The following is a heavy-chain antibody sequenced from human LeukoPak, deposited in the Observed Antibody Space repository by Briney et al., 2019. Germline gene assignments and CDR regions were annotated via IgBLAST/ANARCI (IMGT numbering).Heavy chain of an antibody. Sequence: GASVKVSCKASGYTFTSYDINWVRQATGQGLEWMGWMNPNSGNTGYAQKFQGRVTITRNTSISTAYMELSSLRSEDTAVYYCARVLGSIAARRNWFDPWGQGTLVTVSS. CDR2: MNPNSGNT. J-gene: IGHJ5*02. D-gene: IGHD6-6*01. CDR3: ARVLGSIAARRNWFDP. CDR1: GYTFTSYD. V-gene: IGHV1-8*03.